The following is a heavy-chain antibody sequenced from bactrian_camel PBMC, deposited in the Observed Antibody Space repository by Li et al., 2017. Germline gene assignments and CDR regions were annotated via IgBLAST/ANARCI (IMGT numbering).Heavy chain of an antibody. J-gene: IGHJ4*01. V-gene: IGHV3S1*01. CDR3: AARRHGECYFWANNWSRATWYDH. CDR1: GDTYNHKC. CDR2: YTAGGST. Sequence: HVQLVESGGGSVEAGGSLRLSCAASGDTYNHKCMAWLRQAPGKEREGVAYTAGGSTYYADSVKGRFTLSQDADKNLQYLSMNSLQPGDTGMYYCAARRHGECYFWANNWSRATWYDHWGQGTQVTVSS. D-gene: IGHD8*01.